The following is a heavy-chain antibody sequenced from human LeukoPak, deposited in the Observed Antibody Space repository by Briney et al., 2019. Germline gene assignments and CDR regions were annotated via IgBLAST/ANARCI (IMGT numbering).Heavy chain of an antibody. Sequence: GGSLRLFCAACGFTFSNAWMSWVRQARGRGLEWVGRIQSRTGGGTTDYAAPVKGRFTISRDDSKNTLYLQMNSLKTEDTAVYYCTTYIVATIKPFDYWGQGTLVTVSS. CDR2: IQSRTGGGTT. J-gene: IGHJ4*02. CDR1: GFTFSNAW. CDR3: TTYIVATIKPFDY. D-gene: IGHD5-12*01. V-gene: IGHV3-15*01.